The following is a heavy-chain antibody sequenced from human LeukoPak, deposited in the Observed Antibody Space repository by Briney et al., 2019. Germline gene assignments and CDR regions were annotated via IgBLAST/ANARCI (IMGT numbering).Heavy chain of an antibody. D-gene: IGHD2-2*01. V-gene: IGHV3-7*01. CDR2: IKQDGSEQ. Sequence: GGSLRLSCAASALSFTSYWMSGVRPAPGKGMEWVANIKQDGSEQNYVDSVKGRFTISRHHTKNSLYLQMNSRVAEDAAVYYCASTNSLDYWGQGTLVTVSS. CDR1: ALSFTSYW. J-gene: IGHJ4*02. CDR3: ASTNSLDY.